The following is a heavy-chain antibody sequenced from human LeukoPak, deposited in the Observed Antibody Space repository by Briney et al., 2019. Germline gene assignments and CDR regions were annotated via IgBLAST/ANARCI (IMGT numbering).Heavy chain of an antibody. CDR2: ISGSGGST. V-gene: IGHV3-23*01. D-gene: IGHD3-10*01. CDR1: GFTFSNYA. Sequence: PGGSLRLSCAASGFTFSNYAMSWVRQAPAKGLEWVSAISGSGGSTYYADSVKGRFTISRDNSKNTLYLQMNSLRAEDTAVYYCAKDLIGGAMVRGVIDYWGQGTLVTVSS. CDR3: AKDLIGGAMVRGVIDY. J-gene: IGHJ4*02.